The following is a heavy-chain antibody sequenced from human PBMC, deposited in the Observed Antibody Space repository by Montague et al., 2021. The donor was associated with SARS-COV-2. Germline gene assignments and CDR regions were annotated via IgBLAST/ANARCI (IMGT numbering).Heavy chain of an antibody. J-gene: IGHJ5*02. Sequence: SETLSLTCTVSGGSISSSSYYWGWIRQPPGKGLEWIGSIYYSGSTYYNPSLKSRVTISVDTSKNQFSLKLSSVTAADTAVYYCARHTYYYGSGSYWFDPWGQGTLVTVPS. V-gene: IGHV4-39*01. CDR1: GGSISSSSYY. CDR2: IYYSGST. CDR3: ARHTYYYGSGSYWFDP. D-gene: IGHD3-10*01.